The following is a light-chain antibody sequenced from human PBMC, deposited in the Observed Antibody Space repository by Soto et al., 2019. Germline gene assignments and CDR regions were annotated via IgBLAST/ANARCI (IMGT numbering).Light chain of an antibody. CDR2: GAS. CDR3: QLCGSSPTGST. V-gene: IGKV3-20*01. Sequence: EIVLTQSPGTLSLSPGERATLSCRASQSVSSTYFAWYQQKPGQAPGLLLYGASNCATGIPDRFSGSGSGTAFTLSISTMERQEFEVYSCQLCGSSPTGSTFGQGTKLEIK. J-gene: IGKJ2*01. CDR1: QSVSSTY.